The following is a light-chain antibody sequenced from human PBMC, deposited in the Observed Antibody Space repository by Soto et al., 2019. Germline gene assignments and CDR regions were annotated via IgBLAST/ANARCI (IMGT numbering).Light chain of an antibody. CDR1: QILVHSDGIAY. CDR3: MQGTHWPIN. J-gene: IGKJ5*01. V-gene: IGKV2-30*02. CDR2: KVS. Sequence: DAVMTQSPLSLPVTPGRAASISFMSNQILVHSDGIAYFSWFQQRPGRSPRRLIYKVSNRDSGVPARFSGSGSGTDFALKISRVEAEDVGVYYCMQGTHWPINFGEGARLAIK.